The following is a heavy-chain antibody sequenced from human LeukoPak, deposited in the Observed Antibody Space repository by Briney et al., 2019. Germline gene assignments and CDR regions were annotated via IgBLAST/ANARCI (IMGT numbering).Heavy chain of an antibody. CDR3: ARQRCSSTSCSPNWFDP. D-gene: IGHD2-2*01. J-gene: IGHJ5*02. CDR1: GYSFTSYW. V-gene: IGHV5-51*01. Sequence: GGSLKISCKGSGYSFTSYWIGWVRQMPGKGLEWMGIIYPGDSDTRYSPSFQGQVTISADKSISTAYLQWSSLKASDTAMYYCARQRCSSTSCSPNWFDPWGQGTLVTVSS. CDR2: IYPGDSDT.